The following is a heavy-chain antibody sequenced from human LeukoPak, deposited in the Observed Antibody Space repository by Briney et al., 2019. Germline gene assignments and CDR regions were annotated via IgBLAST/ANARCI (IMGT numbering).Heavy chain of an antibody. CDR3: ARVTGYRIEDYFDY. CDR2: IYYSGST. V-gene: IGHV4-59*01. D-gene: IGHD6-13*01. J-gene: IGHJ4*02. CDR1: GGSISSYY. Sequence: SETLSLTCSVSGGSISSYYWSWIRQPPGKGLEWIGYIYYSGSTNYNPSLKSRVTISVETSKNEFSLKLRSVTAADTAVYYCARVTGYRIEDYFDYWGQGTLVTVSS.